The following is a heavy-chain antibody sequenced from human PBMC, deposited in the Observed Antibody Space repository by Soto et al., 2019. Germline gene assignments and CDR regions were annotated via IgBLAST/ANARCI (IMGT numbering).Heavy chain of an antibody. J-gene: IGHJ6*02. CDR3: TVEVKNYYYYGMDV. Sequence: EVQLVESGGGLVKPGRSLRLSCTASGFTFGDYAMSWFRQAPGKGLEWVGFIRSKAYGGTTEYAASVKGRFTISRDDSKSIAYLQMNSLKTEDTAVYYCTVEVKNYYYYGMDVWGQGTTVTVSS. CDR2: IRSKAYGGTT. D-gene: IGHD3-22*01. V-gene: IGHV3-49*05. CDR1: GFTFGDYA.